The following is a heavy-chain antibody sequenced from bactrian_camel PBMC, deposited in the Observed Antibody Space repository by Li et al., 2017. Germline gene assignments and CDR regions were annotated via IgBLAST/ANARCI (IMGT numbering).Heavy chain of an antibody. Sequence: HVQLVESGGGSVQAGGCLRLSCAASGDTTLCMAWFRRAPGKEREGVATIDVDGSTSHTDSVKGRFTISRDNTENTLYLQMDSLKPEDTAMYYCAAVPFCIGGSWWSRDEYNYWGQGTQVTVS. CDR2: IDVDGST. V-gene: IGHV3S26*01. D-gene: IGHD6*01. J-gene: IGHJ4*01. CDR3: AAVPFCIGGSWWSRDEYNY. CDR1: GDTTLC.